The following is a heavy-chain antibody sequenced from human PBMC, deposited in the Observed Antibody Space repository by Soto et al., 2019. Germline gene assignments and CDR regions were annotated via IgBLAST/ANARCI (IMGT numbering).Heavy chain of an antibody. J-gene: IGHJ3*01. D-gene: IGHD5-12*01. CDR3: ARVPIPFRRKSGYGDPYDF. CDR1: GDSVSSNSAA. CDR2: TYYRSKWYN. V-gene: IGHV6-1*01. Sequence: PSQTLSLTCAISGDSVSSNSAAWNWIRQSPSRGLEWLGRTYYRSKWYNDYAVSVKSRITINPDTSKNQFSLQLNSVTPEDTAVYYCARVPIPFRRKSGYGDPYDFWGQGTMVTVSS.